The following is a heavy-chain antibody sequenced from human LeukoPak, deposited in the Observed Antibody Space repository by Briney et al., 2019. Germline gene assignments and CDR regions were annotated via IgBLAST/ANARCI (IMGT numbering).Heavy chain of an antibody. CDR2: IGGSGGST. D-gene: IGHD3-3*01. J-gene: IGHJ4*02. CDR3: AKAHLLEWLLNY. CDR1: GFTFSSYA. V-gene: IGHV3-23*01. Sequence: GGSLRLSCAASGFTFSSYAMSWVRQAPGKGLEWVSAIGGSGGSTYYADSVKGRFTISRDNSKNTLYLQMNSLRAEDTAVYYCAKAHLLEWLLNYWGQGTLVTVSS.